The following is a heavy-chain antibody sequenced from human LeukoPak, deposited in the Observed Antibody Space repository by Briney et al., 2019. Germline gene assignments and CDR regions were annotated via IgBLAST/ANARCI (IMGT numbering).Heavy chain of an antibody. CDR3: ARQDLSWFDP. V-gene: IGHV4-39*01. CDR2: IYYSGST. CDR1: GGSISSSSYY. Sequence: ETLSLTCTVSGGSISSSSYYWGWIRQPPGKGLEWIGSIYYSGSTYYNPSLKSRVTISVDTSKNQFSLKLSSVTAADTAVYYCARQDLSWFDPWGQGTLVTVSS. J-gene: IGHJ5*02.